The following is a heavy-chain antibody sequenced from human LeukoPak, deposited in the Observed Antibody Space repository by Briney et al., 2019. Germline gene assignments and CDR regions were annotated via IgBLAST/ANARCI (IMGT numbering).Heavy chain of an antibody. CDR3: ARYYDFWSGYYGYMDV. CDR1: GGSISSGSYY. D-gene: IGHD3-3*01. CDR2: IYTSGST. Sequence: MASETLSLTCTVSGGSISSGSYYWSWIRQPAGKGLEWVGRIYTSGSTNYNPSLKSRVTISVDTSKNQFSLKLSSVTAADTAVYYCARYYDFWSGYYGYMDVWGKGTTVTVSS. J-gene: IGHJ6*03. V-gene: IGHV4-61*02.